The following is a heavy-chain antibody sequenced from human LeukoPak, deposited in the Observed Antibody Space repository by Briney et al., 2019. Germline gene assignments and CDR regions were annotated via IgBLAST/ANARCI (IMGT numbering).Heavy chain of an antibody. CDR2: IGGGDDRT. J-gene: IGHJ4*02. CDR3: AKDPNPFYDFWSGYK. CDR1: GFTFTGKT. D-gene: IGHD3-3*01. Sequence: GGSLRLSCAASGFTFTGKTMTWLRQAPGKGLEWVSIIGGGDDRTYYADSVKGRFTISRDNSKNILCLQMNSLRAEDTAVYYCAKDPNPFYDFWSGYKWGQGTLVTVSS. V-gene: IGHV3-23*01.